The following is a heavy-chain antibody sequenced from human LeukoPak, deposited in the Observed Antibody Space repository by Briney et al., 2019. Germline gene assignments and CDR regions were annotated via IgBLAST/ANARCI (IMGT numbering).Heavy chain of an antibody. Sequence: GGSLRLSCAASGFTFSDYYMSWIRQAPAKGLEWVSYISSSGSTIYYADSVKGRFTISSDNATNQLYLQINSLRAEDTAVYYCASCVGYSGYVRDAFDMWGPGTMVTVSS. CDR1: GFTFSDYY. D-gene: IGHD5-12*01. CDR2: ISSSGSTI. J-gene: IGHJ3*02. CDR3: ASCVGYSGYVRDAFDM. V-gene: IGHV3-11*04.